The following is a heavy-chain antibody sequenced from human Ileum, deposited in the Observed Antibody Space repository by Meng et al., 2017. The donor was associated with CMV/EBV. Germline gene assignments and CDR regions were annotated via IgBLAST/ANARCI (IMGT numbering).Heavy chain of an antibody. D-gene: IGHD3-3*01. Sequence: SGATLVKPTETRTLTCTVSGFALSNARMGVSWSRQPPGKALEWLAHNFSNDEKSDSTSLKSRLTISKDTSKRQVVLTMTNMDPVDTATYYCARNDDFWSGYDEYYFDYWGQGTLVTVSS. CDR1: GFALSNARMG. V-gene: IGHV2-26*01. J-gene: IGHJ4*02. CDR3: ARNDDFWSGYDEYYFDY. CDR2: NFSNDEK.